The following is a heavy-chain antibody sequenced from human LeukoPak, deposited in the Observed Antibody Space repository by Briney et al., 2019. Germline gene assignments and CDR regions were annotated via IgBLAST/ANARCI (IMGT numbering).Heavy chain of an antibody. Sequence: PSDTLSLSCAVSGWSFTGYYLRWIRQPPGKGLEWIGGINHSGSTNYNPSLKSRVTISVDTSKNQFSLKLSSVTAADTAVYYCARGRARYYYGSGSSHRFDYWGQGTLVTVSS. CDR1: GWSFTGYY. CDR2: INHSGST. D-gene: IGHD3-10*01. CDR3: ARGRARYYYGSGSSHRFDY. V-gene: IGHV4-34*01. J-gene: IGHJ4*02.